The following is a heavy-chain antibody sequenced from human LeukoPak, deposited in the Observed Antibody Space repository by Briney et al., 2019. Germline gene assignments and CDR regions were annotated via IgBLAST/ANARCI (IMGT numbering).Heavy chain of an antibody. CDR1: GGSISSYY. CDR2: IYYSGST. Sequence: PSETLSLTCTVSGGSISSYYWSWIRQPPGKGLEWIGYIYYSGSTNYNPSLKSRVTISVDTSKNQFSLKLSSVTAADTAVYYCARVAIFKNNWFDPWGQGTLVAVSS. D-gene: IGHD3-9*01. J-gene: IGHJ5*02. V-gene: IGHV4-59*08. CDR3: ARVAIFKNNWFDP.